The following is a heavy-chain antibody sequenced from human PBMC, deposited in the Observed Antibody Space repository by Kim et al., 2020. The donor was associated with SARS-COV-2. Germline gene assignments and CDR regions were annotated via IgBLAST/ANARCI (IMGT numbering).Heavy chain of an antibody. CDR2: IYHSGST. J-gene: IGHJ5*02. D-gene: IGHD2-2*01. CDR1: GGSISSGGYS. V-gene: IGHV4-30-2*01. CDR3: AATTPYCSSTSCAIPWFDP. Sequence: SETLSLTCAVSGGSISSGGYSWSWIRQPPGKGLEWIGYIYHSGSTYYNPSLKSRVTISVDRSKNQFSLKLSSVTAADTAVYYCAATTPYCSSTSCAIPWFDPWGQGTLVTVSS.